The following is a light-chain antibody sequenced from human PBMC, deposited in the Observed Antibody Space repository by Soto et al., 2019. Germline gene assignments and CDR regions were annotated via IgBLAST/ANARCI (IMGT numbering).Light chain of an antibody. CDR2: GAS. CDR3: QQSYSSIT. V-gene: IGKV3-15*01. Sequence: EIVMTQSPATLSVSPGERATLSCRASHSVSSNLAWYQQKPGQAPRLLIYGASTRATGIPARFSGSGSGTDFTLTISSLQPEDFATYYCQQSYSSITFGQGTRLEIK. CDR1: HSVSSN. J-gene: IGKJ5*01.